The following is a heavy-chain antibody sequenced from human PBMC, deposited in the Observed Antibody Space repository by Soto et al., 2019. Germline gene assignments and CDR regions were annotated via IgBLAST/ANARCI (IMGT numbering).Heavy chain of an antibody. CDR3: ARPRGIAPAVWYFDL. D-gene: IGHD6-13*01. Sequence: QVQLQESGPGLVKPSETLSLTCTVSGGSISSHYWSWIRQPPGRGLEWIGFIYYSGITDSNPSLKSRDTISLDTSKNQLSLRLSSVTAADTAVYYCARPRGIAPAVWYFDLWGRGTRVTVSS. J-gene: IGHJ2*01. V-gene: IGHV4-59*08. CDR2: IYYSGIT. CDR1: GGSISSHY.